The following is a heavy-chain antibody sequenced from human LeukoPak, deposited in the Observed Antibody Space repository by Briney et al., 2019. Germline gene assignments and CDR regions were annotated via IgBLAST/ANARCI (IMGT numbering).Heavy chain of an antibody. D-gene: IGHD3-3*01. CDR2: INHNGST. CDR3: ARGLGGYDFWSGYYGIDP. J-gene: IGHJ5*02. V-gene: IGHV4-34*01. CDR1: GGSFSGYY. Sequence: SETLSLTCAVYGGSFSGYYWSWIRQPPGKGLEWIGEINHNGSTNYNPSLKSRVTISVDTSKNQFSLKLSSVTAADTAVYYCARGLGGYDFWSGYYGIDPWGQGTLVAVSS.